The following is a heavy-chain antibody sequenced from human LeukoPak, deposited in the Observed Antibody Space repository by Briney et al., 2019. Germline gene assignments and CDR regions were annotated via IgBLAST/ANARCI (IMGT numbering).Heavy chain of an antibody. Sequence: GRSLRLSCAASGFTFSSYEMNWVRQAPGKGLEWVSYISSSGSTIYYADSVKGRFTISRDNAKNSLYLQMNSLRAEDTAVYYCARESGSGSYFGYFDFWGQGTLVTVSS. CDR3: ARESGSGSYFGYFDF. J-gene: IGHJ4*02. CDR1: GFTFSSYE. D-gene: IGHD1-26*01. CDR2: ISSSGSTI. V-gene: IGHV3-48*03.